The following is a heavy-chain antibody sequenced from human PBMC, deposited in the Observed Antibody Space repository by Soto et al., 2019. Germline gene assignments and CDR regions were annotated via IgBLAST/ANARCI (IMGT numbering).Heavy chain of an antibody. CDR1: GLTFSSYS. D-gene: IGHD2-15*01. CDR2: ISSSSSTI. Sequence: EVQLVESGGGLVQPGGSLRLSCAASGLTFSSYSMNWVRQAPGKGLEWVSYISSSSSTIYYADSVKGRFTISRDNAKNSLYLQMNSLRDEDTAVYYCAREKVAGSPYYYYYYGMDVWGQGTTVTVSS. CDR3: AREKVAGSPYYYYYYGMDV. J-gene: IGHJ6*02. V-gene: IGHV3-48*02.